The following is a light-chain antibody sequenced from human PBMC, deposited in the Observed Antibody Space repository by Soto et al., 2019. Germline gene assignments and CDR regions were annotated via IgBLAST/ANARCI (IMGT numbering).Light chain of an antibody. CDR1: QSISSW. CDR3: QQYNSYSPK. CDR2: DAS. J-gene: IGKJ1*01. Sequence: DIQMTQSPSTLSASVGDRVTITCRASQSISSWLAWYQQKPGKAPKLLIYDASSLESGVPSRFSRSGSGTEFTLTISSLQPDDFATYYCQQYNSYSPKFGQGTKVEIK. V-gene: IGKV1-5*01.